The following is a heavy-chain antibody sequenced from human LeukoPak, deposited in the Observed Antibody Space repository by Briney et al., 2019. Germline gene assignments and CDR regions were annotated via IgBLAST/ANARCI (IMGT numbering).Heavy chain of an antibody. D-gene: IGHD1-26*01. Sequence: SETLSLTCAVYIDSFSNYNWNWIRQTPAKGLEWIGEVNESGGTNISPSLRSRVILSVDTSKNQFSLKLISVTVADTAVYYCARGQGATVPQVGKNWFDPWGQGTRVTVSS. CDR2: VNESGGT. V-gene: IGHV4-34*01. J-gene: IGHJ5*02. CDR3: ARGQGATVPQVGKNWFDP. CDR1: IDSFSNYN.